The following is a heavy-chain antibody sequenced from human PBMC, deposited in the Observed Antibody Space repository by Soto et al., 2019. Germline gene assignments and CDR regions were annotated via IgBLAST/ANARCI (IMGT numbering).Heavy chain of an antibody. CDR1: GFTFSSYV. V-gene: IGHV3-30-3*01. D-gene: IGHD2-15*01. CDR2: ISYDGNNK. J-gene: IGHJ6*02. CDR3: ARAGCDGGSCYTLVGLRYGMDV. Sequence: QVQLVESGGGVVQPGRSLRLSCAASGFTFSSYVMYWVRQAPGKGLEWVAVISYDGNNKYYADPVKGRFTISRDNSKNTLYLQMNSLRAEDTAVYYCARAGCDGGSCYTLVGLRYGMDVWGQGTTVTVSS.